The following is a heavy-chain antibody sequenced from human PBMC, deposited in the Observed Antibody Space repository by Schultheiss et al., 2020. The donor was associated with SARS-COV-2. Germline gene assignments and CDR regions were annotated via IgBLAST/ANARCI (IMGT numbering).Heavy chain of an antibody. D-gene: IGHD5-12*01. CDR1: GFTFSSYA. Sequence: GGSLRLSCAASGFTFSSYAMSWVRQAPGKGLEWVAVISYDGSNKYYADSVKGRFTISRDNSKNTLYLQMNSLRAEDTAVYYCARRSGYDSYYYYYYMDVWGKGTTVTVSS. J-gene: IGHJ6*03. CDR3: ARRSGYDSYYYYYYMDV. CDR2: ISYDGSNK. V-gene: IGHV3-30*04.